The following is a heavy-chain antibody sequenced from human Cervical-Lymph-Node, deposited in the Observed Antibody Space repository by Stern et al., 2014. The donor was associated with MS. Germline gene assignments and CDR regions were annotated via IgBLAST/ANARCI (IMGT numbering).Heavy chain of an antibody. D-gene: IGHD6-13*01. CDR2: IWYDGSNP. CDR3: ASAYSSSHYYFDY. CDR1: GFSFSRYA. V-gene: IGHV3-33*01. J-gene: IGHJ4*02. Sequence: QVQLGQSGGGVVQPGRSLRLSCAASGFSFSRYAMHWVRQAPGTGLEWVALIWYDGSNPYYADSVTGRFTISRDNFKNTLYLQMNSLRAEDTAVYYCASAYSSSHYYFDYWGQGTLVTVSS.